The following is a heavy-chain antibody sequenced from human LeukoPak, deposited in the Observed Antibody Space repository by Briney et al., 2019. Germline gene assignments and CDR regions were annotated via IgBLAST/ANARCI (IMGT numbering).Heavy chain of an antibody. CDR2: IIPIFGST. CDR3: ATGSPYSLAYVFDY. CDR1: GGTFSNYA. V-gene: IGHV1-69*06. D-gene: IGHD3-16*01. Sequence: ASVKVSCKASGGTFSNYAINWVRQAPGQGLEWMGAIIPIFGSTNYAQKFQDRVTITADTSTTTAYMELSSLRSEDTAVYYCATGSPYSLAYVFDYWGQGTLVTVSS. J-gene: IGHJ4*02.